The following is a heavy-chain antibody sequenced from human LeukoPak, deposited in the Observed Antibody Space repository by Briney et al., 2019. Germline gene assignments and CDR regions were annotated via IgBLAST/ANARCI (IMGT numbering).Heavy chain of an antibody. J-gene: IGHJ4*02. Sequence: PGGSLRLSCAASGFTFSSYSMNWVRQAPGKGLEWVSSISSSSSYIYYADSVKGRFTISRDNAKNSLYLQMNSPRAEDTAVYYCARDLRPYDFWSGSDYWGQGTLVTVSS. CDR1: GFTFSSYS. CDR3: ARDLRPYDFWSGSDY. D-gene: IGHD3-3*01. CDR2: ISSSSSYI. V-gene: IGHV3-21*01.